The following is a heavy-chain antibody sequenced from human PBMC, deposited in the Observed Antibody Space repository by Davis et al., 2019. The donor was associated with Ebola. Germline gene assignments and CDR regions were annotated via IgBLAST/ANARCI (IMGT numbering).Heavy chain of an antibody. J-gene: IGHJ6*02. CDR1: GFTVSSNY. CDR2: IYSGGST. V-gene: IGHV3-53*01. Sequence: PGGSLRLSCAASGFTVSSNYMSWVRQAPGKGLEWVSVIYSGGSTYYADSVKGRFTISRHNSKNTLYLQMNSLRAEDTAVYYCAKVGSDIVVVPAASRYYYYGMDVWGQGTTVTVSS. D-gene: IGHD2-2*01. CDR3: AKVGSDIVVVPAASRYYYYGMDV.